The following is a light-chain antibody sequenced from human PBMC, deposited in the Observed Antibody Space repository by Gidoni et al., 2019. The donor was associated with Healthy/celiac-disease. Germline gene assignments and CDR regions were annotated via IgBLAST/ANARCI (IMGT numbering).Light chain of an antibody. Sequence: DIQMTQSPSTLSASVGDRVTITCRASQSISSWLAWYQQKPGKAPKLLIYKASSLESGVPSRFSGSGSGTEFTLTISSLQPDDFATYYCQQYNSYGXFXKGTKVEIK. CDR3: QQYNSYGX. V-gene: IGKV1-5*03. CDR1: QSISSW. J-gene: IGKJ1*01. CDR2: KAS.